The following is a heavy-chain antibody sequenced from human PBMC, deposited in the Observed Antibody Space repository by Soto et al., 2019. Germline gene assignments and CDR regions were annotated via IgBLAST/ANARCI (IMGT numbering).Heavy chain of an antibody. J-gene: IGHJ4*02. V-gene: IGHV4-61*01. CDR3: ARTYCGGDCPFDY. D-gene: IGHD2-21*02. Sequence: QVQLQESGPGLVKPSETPSLTCTVSGGSVSSGSYYWSWIRQPPGKGLEWIGYIYYSGSTNYNPSLKSRVTISVDTSKNQFSLKLSSVTAADTAVYYCARTYCGGDCPFDYWGQGTLVTVSS. CDR1: GGSVSSGSYY. CDR2: IYYSGST.